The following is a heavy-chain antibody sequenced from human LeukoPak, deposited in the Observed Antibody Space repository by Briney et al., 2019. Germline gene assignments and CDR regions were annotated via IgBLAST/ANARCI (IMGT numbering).Heavy chain of an antibody. CDR1: GFTFSSYS. Sequence: GGSLRLSCAASGFTFSSYSMNWVRQAPGKGLEWVSSISSSSSYIYYADSVKGRFTISRDNAKNSLYLQMNSLRAEDTAVYYCARDHVVDGLVYDYWGQGALVTVSS. J-gene: IGHJ4*02. CDR3: ARDHVVDGLVYDY. D-gene: IGHD2-15*01. CDR2: ISSSSSYI. V-gene: IGHV3-21*01.